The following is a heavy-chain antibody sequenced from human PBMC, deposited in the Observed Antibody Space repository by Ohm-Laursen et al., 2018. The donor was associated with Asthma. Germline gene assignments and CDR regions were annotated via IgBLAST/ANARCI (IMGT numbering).Heavy chain of an antibody. Sequence: GSLRLSCTASGFTFSSYSMNWVRQAPGKGLEWVSSISSSSSYIYYADSVKGRFTISRDNAKNSLYLQMNSLRAEDTAVYYCARRPIPAADRDPHFDYWGQGTLVTVSS. CDR1: GFTFSSYS. J-gene: IGHJ4*02. CDR3: ARRPIPAADRDPHFDY. D-gene: IGHD2-2*02. CDR2: ISSSSSYI. V-gene: IGHV3-21*01.